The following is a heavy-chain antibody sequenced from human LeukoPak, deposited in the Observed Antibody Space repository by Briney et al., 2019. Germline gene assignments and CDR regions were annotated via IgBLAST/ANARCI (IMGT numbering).Heavy chain of an antibody. V-gene: IGHV3-23*01. D-gene: IGHD3-10*01. Sequence: PGASLRLSCAASGFTFSSYAMSWVRQAPGKGLEWVSAISGSGGSTYYADSVKGRFTISRDNSKNTLYLQMNSLRAEDTAVYYCAKGMVPDHYYYYGMDVWGQGTTVTVSS. J-gene: IGHJ6*02. CDR3: AKGMVPDHYYYYGMDV. CDR2: ISGSGGST. CDR1: GFTFSSYA.